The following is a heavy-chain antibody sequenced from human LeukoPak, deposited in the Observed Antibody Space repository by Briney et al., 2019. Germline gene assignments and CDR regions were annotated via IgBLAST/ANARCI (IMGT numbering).Heavy chain of an antibody. CDR3: VMGYYFDY. CDR2: INHSGST. CDR1: GGSFSGYY. J-gene: IGHJ4*02. V-gene: IGHV4-34*01. D-gene: IGHD3-16*01. Sequence: PSETLSLTCAVYGGSFSGYYWSWIRQPPGKGLEWIGEINHSGSTNYNPSLKSRVTISVDTSKNQFSLKLSSLTAADTAVYYCVMGYYFDYWGQGTLVTVSS.